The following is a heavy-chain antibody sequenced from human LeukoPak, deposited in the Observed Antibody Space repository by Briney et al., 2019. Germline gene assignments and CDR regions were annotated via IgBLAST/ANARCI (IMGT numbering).Heavy chain of an antibody. Sequence: GASVKVSCKASGYTFTTYGISWVRQAPGQGLEWMGWISAYNGNTNYAQKFQGRVTMTTDTSTSTAYMELRSLRSDDTALYYCARNRNYYDSSAYRTFEYWGQGTLVTVSS. D-gene: IGHD3-22*01. V-gene: IGHV1-18*01. CDR3: ARNRNYYDSSAYRTFEY. CDR2: ISAYNGNT. J-gene: IGHJ4*02. CDR1: GYTFTTYG.